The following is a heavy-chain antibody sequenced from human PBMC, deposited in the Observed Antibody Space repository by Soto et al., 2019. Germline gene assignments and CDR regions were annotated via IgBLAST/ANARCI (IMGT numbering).Heavy chain of an antibody. V-gene: IGHV3-74*03. CDR2: VHSDGSAT. CDR1: GFTFSSYW. J-gene: IGHJ4*02. D-gene: IGHD6-25*01. Sequence: EVQLVESGGGLVQPGGSLRLSCAASGFTFSSYWMHWVRQAPGKGLVWVSRVHSDGSATTYADSVKGRFTISRDNTKNTVYLQMNSLGAEDTAVYFCARGGEGNFDSWGRGTLVTVSS. CDR3: ARGGEGNFDS.